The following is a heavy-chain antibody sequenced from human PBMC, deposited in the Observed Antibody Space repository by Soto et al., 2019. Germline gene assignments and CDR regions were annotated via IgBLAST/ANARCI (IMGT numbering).Heavy chain of an antibody. CDR1: GFTFSNAW. J-gene: IGHJ6*02. V-gene: IGHV3-15*07. Sequence: PGGSLRLSCAASGFTFSNAWMNWVRQAPGKGLEWVGRIKSKNDGGTTDYAAPVKGRFTISRDDSKNTLFLKMNSLKTEDTAVYYCTAPHYDILPGYYSHYGMDVWGQGTTVTVSS. D-gene: IGHD3-9*01. CDR2: IKSKNDGGTT. CDR3: TAPHYDILPGYYSHYGMDV.